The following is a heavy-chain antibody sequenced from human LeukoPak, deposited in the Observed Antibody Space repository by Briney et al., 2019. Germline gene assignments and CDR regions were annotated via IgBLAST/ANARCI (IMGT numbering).Heavy chain of an antibody. CDR3: AKDGDLEDIIVVPTAYPFDY. V-gene: IGHV3-23*01. CDR1: GFTFSNYA. D-gene: IGHD2-2*01. CDR2: IGGSGGSA. J-gene: IGHJ4*02. Sequence: GGSLRLSCAASGFTFSNYAMSWVPQAPGKGLEWVSGIGGSGGSAYYVDSVKGRFTTSRDTAKNTLYLQMNSLRAEDTAVYYCAKDGDLEDIIVVPTAYPFDYWGQGTLVTVSS.